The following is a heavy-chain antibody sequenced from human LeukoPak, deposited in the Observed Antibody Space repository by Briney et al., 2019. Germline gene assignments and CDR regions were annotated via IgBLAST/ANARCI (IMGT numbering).Heavy chain of an antibody. V-gene: IGHV4-59*01. D-gene: IGHD6-19*01. CDR2: IYSSGST. J-gene: IGHJ4*02. Sequence: PSETQSLTCTVSGGALSSYYWSWIRQPPGKGLEWIANIYSSGSTNYSPSLRSRVTISVDTSKNQFSLKLTSVTAADTAVYYCARGVWSSGWSAYYFDYWGQGTLLTVSS. CDR1: GGALSSYY. CDR3: ARGVWSSGWSAYYFDY.